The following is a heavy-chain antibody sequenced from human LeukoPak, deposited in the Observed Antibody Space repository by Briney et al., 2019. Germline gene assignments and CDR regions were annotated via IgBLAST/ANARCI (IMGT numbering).Heavy chain of an antibody. CDR2: IYYGGNT. CDR1: GGSINNYY. V-gene: IGHV4-59*01. Sequence: PSETLSLTCTVSGGSINNYYWTWIRQPPGKGLEWLGYIYYGGNTNYNPSLKSRVPISVDTSKNQFSLKLSSVTAADTAVYYCARALTSTSSSWQYRGQGTLVTVSS. CDR3: ARALTSTSSSWQY. D-gene: IGHD6-13*01. J-gene: IGHJ4*02.